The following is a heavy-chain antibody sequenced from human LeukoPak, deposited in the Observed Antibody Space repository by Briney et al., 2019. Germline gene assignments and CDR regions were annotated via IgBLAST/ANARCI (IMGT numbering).Heavy chain of an antibody. J-gene: IGHJ3*02. CDR2: IYYSGST. Sequence: SETLSLTCTVSGGSISSYYWSWTRQPPGKGLEWIGYIYYSGSTKYNPSLKSRVTISVDTSKNQFSLKLSSVTAADPAVYYCARDDSSGYYSRAFDIWGQGTMVTVSS. CDR1: GGSISSYY. V-gene: IGHV4-59*01. D-gene: IGHD3-22*01. CDR3: ARDDSSGYYSRAFDI.